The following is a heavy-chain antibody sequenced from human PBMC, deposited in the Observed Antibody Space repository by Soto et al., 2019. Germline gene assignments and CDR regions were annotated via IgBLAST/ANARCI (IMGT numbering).Heavy chain of an antibody. Sequence: SETLSLTCSVSCGSISRSNQYWGWIRQPPGKGLEWIGTFYYGGNSFYNPSLRSRVTISENTSKNQFSLQLNFVTAADTAVYYCARLPQALYQQNLFDPWGQGTLVTVS. CDR1: CGSISRSNQY. J-gene: IGHJ5*02. CDR3: ARLPQALYQQNLFDP. V-gene: IGHV4-39*01. D-gene: IGHD2-2*01. CDR2: FYYGGNS.